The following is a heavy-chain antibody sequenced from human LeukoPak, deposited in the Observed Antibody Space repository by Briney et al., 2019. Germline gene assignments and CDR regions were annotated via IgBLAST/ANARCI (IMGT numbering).Heavy chain of an antibody. V-gene: IGHV4-39*01. D-gene: IGHD6-13*01. CDR1: GGSVSNSSYY. CDR3: ARHSSSWNDAFDI. CDR2: IHYSGIT. J-gene: IGHJ3*02. Sequence: SETLSLTCTVSGGSVSNSSYYWGWIRQPPGKGLEWIGSIHYSGITFYNPSLKSRLTISVDTSKNQFSLRLNSVTAADTAVYYCARHSSSWNDAFDIWGQGTVVTVSS.